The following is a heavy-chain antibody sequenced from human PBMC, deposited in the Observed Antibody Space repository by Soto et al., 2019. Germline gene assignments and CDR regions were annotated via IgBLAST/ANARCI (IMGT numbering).Heavy chain of an antibody. V-gene: IGHV3-49*03. J-gene: IGHJ4*02. D-gene: IGHD2-21*01. CDR1: GFTFGDYV. CDR3: TRRSGTLIANPFSFDY. CDR2: IRGKAFGGTT. Sequence: GGSLGLSCTASGFTFGDYVMSWFRQAPGKGLEGVGFIRGKAFGGTTEYAAFVKGRFTISRDDSKSIAYLQMNSLKTEDTAVYYCTRRSGTLIANPFSFDYWGQGTLVTVSS.